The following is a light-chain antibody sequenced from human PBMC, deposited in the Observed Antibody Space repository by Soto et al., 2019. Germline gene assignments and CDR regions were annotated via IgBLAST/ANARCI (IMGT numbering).Light chain of an antibody. J-gene: IGLJ1*01. CDR3: CSYAGSSTFYV. Sequence: QSVLTQPASVSGSPGQSVTISCTGTSCDVGSYNLVSWYQQHPGKAPKLMIYESSKRPSGVSNRFSGSKSGNTASLTISGLQPEDEADYYCCSYAGSSTFYVFGTGTKLTVL. CDR1: SCDVGSYNL. V-gene: IGLV2-23*01. CDR2: ESS.